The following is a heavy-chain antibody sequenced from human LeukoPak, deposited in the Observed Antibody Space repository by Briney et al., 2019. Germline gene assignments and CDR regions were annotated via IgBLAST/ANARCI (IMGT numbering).Heavy chain of an antibody. J-gene: IGHJ3*02. CDR1: GFTFSSYS. CDR3: ARDGSSTSSFDI. CDR2: ISSSSSYI. V-gene: IGHV3-21*01. Sequence: PGGSLRLSCAASGFTFSSYSMNWVRQAPGEGLEWVSSISSSSSYIYYADSVKGRFTISRDNAKNSLYLQMNSLRDEDTAVYYCARDGSSTSSFDIWGQGTMVTVSS. D-gene: IGHD2-2*01.